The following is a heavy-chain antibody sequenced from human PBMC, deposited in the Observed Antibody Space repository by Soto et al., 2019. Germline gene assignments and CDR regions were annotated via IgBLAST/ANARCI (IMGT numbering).Heavy chain of an antibody. CDR3: AAGPLMITFGGVIVPYVYYGMDV. CDR2: IVVGSGNT. D-gene: IGHD3-16*02. Sequence: SVKVSCKASGFTFTSSAVQWVRQARGQRLGWIGWIVVGSGNTNYAQKFQERVTITRDMSTSTAYMELSSLRSEDTAVYYCAAGPLMITFGGVIVPYVYYGMDVWGQGTTVTVSS. V-gene: IGHV1-58*01. CDR1: GFTFTSSA. J-gene: IGHJ6*02.